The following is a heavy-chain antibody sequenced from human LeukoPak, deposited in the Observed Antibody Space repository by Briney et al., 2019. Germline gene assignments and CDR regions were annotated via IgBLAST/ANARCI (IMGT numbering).Heavy chain of an antibody. V-gene: IGHV1-2*04. CDR2: INPNSGGT. D-gene: IGHD2-2*01. J-gene: IGHJ6*02. CDR1: GYTFTCYY. CDR3: ARRGCSSTSCYKYYYGMDV. Sequence: ASVTVSCKASGYTFTCYYMHWVRQAPGQGLEWMGWINPNSGGTNYAQKFQGWVTMTRDTSISTAYMELSRLRSDDTAVYYCARRGCSSTSCYKYYYGMDVWGQGTTVTVSS.